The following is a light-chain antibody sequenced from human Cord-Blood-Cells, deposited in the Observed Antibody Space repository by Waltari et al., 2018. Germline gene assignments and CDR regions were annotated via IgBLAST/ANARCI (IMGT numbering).Light chain of an antibody. V-gene: IGKV3-20*01. CDR1: QSVSISH. Sequence: VFTQSPGTLSLSPGERSTLSYKASQSVSISHLAWYQQKPGQAPRPLIYGASSRDTGIPDRFSVRAYGTDFNLAISRMEPEAFAVYYCQQYGSSPYNFGQGTKLEIK. J-gene: IGKJ2*01. CDR2: GAS. CDR3: QQYGSSPYN.